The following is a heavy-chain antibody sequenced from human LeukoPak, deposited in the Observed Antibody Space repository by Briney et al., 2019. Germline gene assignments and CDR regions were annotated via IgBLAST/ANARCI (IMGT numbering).Heavy chain of an antibody. Sequence: GGSLRLSCTASGFSFSTYSMNWVRQAPGKGLEWVSYIVGSSSNMYYADSVKGRFTISRDNAKNSLYLQTGSLRAEDTAVYYCATDTPETAAFDYWGQGTLVTVSS. D-gene: IGHD1-1*01. V-gene: IGHV3-21*04. CDR1: GFSFSTYS. CDR2: IVGSSSNM. CDR3: ATDTPETAAFDY. J-gene: IGHJ4*02.